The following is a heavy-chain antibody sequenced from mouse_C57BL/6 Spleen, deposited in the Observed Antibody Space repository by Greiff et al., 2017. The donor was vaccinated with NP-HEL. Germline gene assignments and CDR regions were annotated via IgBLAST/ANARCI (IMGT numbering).Heavy chain of an antibody. D-gene: IGHD2-4*01. Sequence: VQLKESGGGLVKPGGSLKLSCAASGFTFSSYAMSWVRQTPEKRLEWVATISDGGSYTYYPDNVKGRFTISRDNAKNNLYLQMSHLKSEDTAMYYCARAYDYYFDYWGQGTTLTVSS. CDR2: ISDGGSYT. V-gene: IGHV5-4*01. CDR1: GFTFSSYA. J-gene: IGHJ2*01. CDR3: ARAYDYYFDY.